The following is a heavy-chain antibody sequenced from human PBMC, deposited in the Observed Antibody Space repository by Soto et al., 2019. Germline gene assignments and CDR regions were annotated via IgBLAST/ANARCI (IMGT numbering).Heavy chain of an antibody. CDR3: AREQIRYFDWLAYAFDI. D-gene: IGHD3-9*01. Sequence: GGSLRLSCAASGFTFSSYAMSWVRQAPGKGLEWVAVIWYDGSNKYYADSVKGRFTISRDNSKNTLYLQMNSLRAEDTAVYYCAREQIRYFDWLAYAFDIWGQGTMVTVSS. CDR1: GFTFSSYA. CDR2: IWYDGSNK. J-gene: IGHJ3*02. V-gene: IGHV3-33*08.